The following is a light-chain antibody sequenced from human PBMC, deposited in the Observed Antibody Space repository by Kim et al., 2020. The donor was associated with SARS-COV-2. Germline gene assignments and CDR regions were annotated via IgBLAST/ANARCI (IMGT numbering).Light chain of an antibody. Sequence: ASVKLTCTMSSGNSAYAIAWQQQQPEKGPRYLMKVNSDGSLNKGDGIPDRFSGSSSGAERYLSISSLQSEDEADYYCQTWDTGIRVFGGGTQLTVL. CDR1: SGNSAYA. CDR2: VNSDGSL. V-gene: IGLV4-69*01. J-gene: IGLJ3*02. CDR3: QTWDTGIRV.